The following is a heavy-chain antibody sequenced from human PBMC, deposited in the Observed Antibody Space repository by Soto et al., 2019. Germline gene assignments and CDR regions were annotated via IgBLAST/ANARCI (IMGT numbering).Heavy chain of an antibody. J-gene: IGHJ4*02. CDR3: AKDLKDYYDSSGYGFWDY. Sequence: PGGSLRLSCAVSGFTFSNYSINWVRQAPGKGLEWVAVISYDGSNKYYADSVKGRFTISRDNSKNTLYLQVNSLRAEDTAVYYCAKDLKDYYDSSGYGFWDYWGQGTLVTVSS. CDR2: ISYDGSNK. V-gene: IGHV3-30*18. D-gene: IGHD3-22*01. CDR1: GFTFSNYS.